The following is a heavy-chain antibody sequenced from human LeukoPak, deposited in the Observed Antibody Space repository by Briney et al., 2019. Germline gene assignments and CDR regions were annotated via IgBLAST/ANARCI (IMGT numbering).Heavy chain of an antibody. V-gene: IGHV3-7*01. Sequence: PGGSPRLSCAASGFSFSSFWMSWVRQAPGKGLEWVANINQDGSEKNYVGSVKGRFTISRDGAKNLLYLQMNSLRAEDAAVYYCAREQCSGNSCYYYWGQGTLVTVSS. J-gene: IGHJ4*02. CDR3: AREQCSGNSCYYY. CDR1: GFSFSSFW. CDR2: INQDGSEK. D-gene: IGHD2-15*01.